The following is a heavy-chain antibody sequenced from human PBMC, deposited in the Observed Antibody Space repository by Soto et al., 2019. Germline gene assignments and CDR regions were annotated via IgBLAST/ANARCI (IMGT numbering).Heavy chain of an antibody. D-gene: IGHD3-9*01. J-gene: IGHJ4*02. Sequence: QITLRESGPALVKPTQTLTLTCTFSGFSLNSRGVGVGWVRQPPGKALEWLAIVYWDDDKRYRPSLRSRLSRRNDTPKNPFVLTLTNTDPVDKATYYCVHRGPVDETGMGFDFWGQGSLVTVSS. CDR1: GFSLNSRGVG. CDR2: VYWDDDK. CDR3: VHRGPVDETGMGFDF. V-gene: IGHV2-5*02.